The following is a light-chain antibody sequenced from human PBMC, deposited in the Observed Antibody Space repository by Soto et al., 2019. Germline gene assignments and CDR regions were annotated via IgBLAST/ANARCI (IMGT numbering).Light chain of an antibody. J-gene: IGKJ4*01. CDR2: ATS. Sequence: DIQMTQSPSFVSASVGDRVTITCRASQDISSWLVWYQQKPGKAPKLLIHATSGLQSGVPSRFSGSGSGTDFTLTISNLQSEDFATYYCQQANSFPLTFGGGTKVDIK. CDR3: QQANSFPLT. CDR1: QDISSW. V-gene: IGKV1-12*01.